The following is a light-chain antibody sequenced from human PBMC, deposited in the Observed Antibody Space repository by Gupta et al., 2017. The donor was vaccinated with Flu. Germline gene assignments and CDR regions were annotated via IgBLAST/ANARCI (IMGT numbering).Light chain of an antibody. J-gene: IGLJ3*02. Sequence: HSALTYPLPAPGSPRQSDTTSCTGTSSDVGVYNYVSWYQQHPGKAPKLMIYDVSKRPSGVPDRFSGSKSGNTASLTISRLQAEDEADYYCCSYAGSYTWVFGGGTKLTVL. CDR1: SSDVGVYNY. V-gene: IGLV2-11*01. CDR2: DVS. CDR3: CSYAGSYTWV.